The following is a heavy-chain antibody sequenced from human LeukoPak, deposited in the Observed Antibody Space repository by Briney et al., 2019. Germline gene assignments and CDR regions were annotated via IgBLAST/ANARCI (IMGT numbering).Heavy chain of an antibody. CDR2: ISGDGGST. J-gene: IGHJ6*02. Sequence: GRSLRLSCAASGFTFSSYGMHWVRQAPGKGLEWVSLISGDGGSTYYADSVKGRFTISRDNSKNSLYLQMNSLRTEDTALYYCAKTGRNHDILTGYYTPHYYYGMDVWGQGTTVTVSS. CDR1: GFTFSSYG. CDR3: AKTGRNHDILTGYYTPHYYYGMDV. V-gene: IGHV3-43*02. D-gene: IGHD3-9*01.